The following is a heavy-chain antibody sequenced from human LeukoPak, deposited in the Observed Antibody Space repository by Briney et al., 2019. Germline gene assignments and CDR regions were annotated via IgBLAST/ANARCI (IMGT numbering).Heavy chain of an antibody. CDR2: ISYDGSNK. J-gene: IGHJ6*02. CDR1: GFTFSSYA. Sequence: GGSLRLSCAASGFTFSSYAMHWVRQAPGKGLEWVAVISYDGSNKYYADSVKGRFTISRDNSKNTLYLQMNSLRAEDTAVYYCARDLQENGMVVWGQGTTVTVSS. D-gene: IGHD4-11*01. CDR3: ARDLQENGMVV. V-gene: IGHV3-30-3*01.